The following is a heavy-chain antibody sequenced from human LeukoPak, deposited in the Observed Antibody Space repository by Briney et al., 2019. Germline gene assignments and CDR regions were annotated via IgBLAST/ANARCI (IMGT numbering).Heavy chain of an antibody. CDR2: INPNSGGT. J-gene: IGHJ5*02. Sequence: ASVKVSCTASGYTFTGYYMHWVRQAPGQGLEWMGWINPNSGGTNYAQKFQGRVTMTRDTSISTAYMELSRLRSDDTAVYYCARGRSIAVAGNWFDPWGQGTLVTVSS. D-gene: IGHD6-19*01. V-gene: IGHV1-2*02. CDR3: ARGRSIAVAGNWFDP. CDR1: GYTFTGYY.